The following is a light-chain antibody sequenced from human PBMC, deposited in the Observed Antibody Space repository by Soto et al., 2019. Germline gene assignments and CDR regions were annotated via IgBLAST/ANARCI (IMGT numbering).Light chain of an antibody. V-gene: IGKV3-11*01. CDR2: DAS. CDR3: QQRSNWPIT. CDR1: QSVTKY. Sequence: EIVLTQSPGTLSLFPGESATLSCRSSQSVTKYLVWYQQKPGQAPRLLISDASYRATGIPARFSGSGSGTDFTLTISSLEPEDFALYYCQQRSNWPITFGQGTRLEIK. J-gene: IGKJ5*01.